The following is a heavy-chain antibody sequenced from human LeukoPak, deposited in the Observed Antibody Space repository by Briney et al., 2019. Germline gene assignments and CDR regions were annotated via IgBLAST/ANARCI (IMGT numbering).Heavy chain of an antibody. D-gene: IGHD2-15*01. Sequence: GGSLRLSCAASGFTFSNYAMHWVRQAPGKGLEWMAVIAYDGDTNYYADSVEGRFTISRDISKNILFLQLNSLRDEDTAVYYCARGRGHCSGDTCTPIILPFDSWGQGTLVTVSS. J-gene: IGHJ5*01. CDR2: IAYDGDTN. CDR1: GFTFSNYA. V-gene: IGHV3-30-3*01. CDR3: ARGRGHCSGDTCTPIILPFDS.